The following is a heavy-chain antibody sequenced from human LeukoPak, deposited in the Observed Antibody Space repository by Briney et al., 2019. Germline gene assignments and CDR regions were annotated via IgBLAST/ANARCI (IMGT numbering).Heavy chain of an antibody. D-gene: IGHD5-24*01. J-gene: IGHJ4*02. Sequence: SETLSLTCTVSGASISSGDYYWSWIRQHPGKGLEWIGYIYYSGSTYYNPSLKSRVTISVDTSKNQFSLKLSSATAADTAVYYCARDGPPIDGYNLNFDYWGQGTLVTVSS. CDR3: ARDGPPIDGYNLNFDY. CDR2: IYYSGST. V-gene: IGHV4-31*03. CDR1: GASISSGDYY.